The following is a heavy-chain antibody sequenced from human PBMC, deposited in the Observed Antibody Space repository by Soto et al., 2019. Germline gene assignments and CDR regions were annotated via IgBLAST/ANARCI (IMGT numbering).Heavy chain of an antibody. V-gene: IGHV3-30-3*01. CDR1: GFTFSSYA. J-gene: IGHJ6*02. D-gene: IGHD5-12*01. CDR2: ISYDGSNK. CDR3: AREENVDIVVYGMDV. Sequence: PGGSLRLSCAASGFTFSSYAMHWVRQAPGKGLEWVAVISYDGSNKYYADSVKGRFTISRDNSKNTLYLQMNSLRAEDTAVYYCAREENVDIVVYGMDVWGQGTTVTVSS.